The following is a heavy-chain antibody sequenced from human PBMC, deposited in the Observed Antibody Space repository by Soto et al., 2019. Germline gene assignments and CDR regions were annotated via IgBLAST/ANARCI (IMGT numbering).Heavy chain of an antibody. CDR1: GFTVSSNY. CDR2: IYSGGST. D-gene: IGHD6-19*01. Sequence: LRLSCAASGFTVSSNYMSWVRQAPGKGLEWVSVIYSGGSTYYADSVKGRFTISRHNSKNTLYLQMNSLGAEDTAVYYCARAECSSGWYYFDYWGQGTLVTVSS. V-gene: IGHV3-53*04. CDR3: ARAECSSGWYYFDY. J-gene: IGHJ4*02.